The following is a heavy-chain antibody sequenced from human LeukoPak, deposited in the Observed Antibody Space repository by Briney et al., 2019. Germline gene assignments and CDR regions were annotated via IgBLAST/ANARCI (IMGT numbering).Heavy chain of an antibody. J-gene: IGHJ4*02. CDR2: VSGDGTFT. CDR3: AREVAGGLGY. Sequence: GGSLRLSCAASGFTFSSYWMHWVRQAPGQGLVWVSRVSGDGTFTGYADSVKGRFTISRDNAKNTLYLQLNSQRADDTAVYYCAREVAGGLGYWGQGTLVTGSS. V-gene: IGHV3-74*01. CDR1: GFTFSSYW. D-gene: IGHD6-13*01.